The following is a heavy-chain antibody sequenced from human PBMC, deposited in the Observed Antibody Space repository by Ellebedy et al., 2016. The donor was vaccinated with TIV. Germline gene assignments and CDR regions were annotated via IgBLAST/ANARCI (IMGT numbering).Heavy chain of an antibody. V-gene: IGHV3-30-3*01. J-gene: IGHJ3*02. D-gene: IGHD2-8*01. CDR1: GFTFSSYA. CDR3: AREKWGFAAFDI. Sequence: GGSLRLSXAASGFTFSSYAMHWVRQAPGKGLEWVAVISYDGSNKYYADSVKGRFTISRDNSKNTLYLQMNSLRAEDTAVYYCAREKWGFAAFDIWGQGTMVTVSS. CDR2: ISYDGSNK.